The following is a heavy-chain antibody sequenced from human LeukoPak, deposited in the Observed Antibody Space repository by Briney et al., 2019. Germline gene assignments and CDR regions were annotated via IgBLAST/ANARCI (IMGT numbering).Heavy chain of an antibody. CDR2: ISSSSIYI. J-gene: IGHJ4*02. CDR3: ASSKKYSSGWPVDY. V-gene: IGHV3-21*01. D-gene: IGHD6-19*01. Sequence: GGSLRLSCAASGFTFSTYSMNWVRQAPGKGLEWVSSISSSSIYIYYVDSVKGRFTISRDNAKNSLYLQMNSLRAEDTAVYYCASSKKYSSGWPVDYWGQGTLVTVSS. CDR1: GFTFSTYS.